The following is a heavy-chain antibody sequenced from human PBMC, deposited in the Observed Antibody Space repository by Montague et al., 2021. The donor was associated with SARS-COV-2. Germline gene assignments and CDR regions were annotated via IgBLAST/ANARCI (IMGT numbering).Heavy chain of an antibody. D-gene: IGHD6-19*01. Sequence: PALVKPTQTLTLTCTFSGFSLNTSGTCVSWIRQPPGKALEWLARIDWDDDKYYSTSLKTRLTISKDTSKNQVVLTMTNMDPVDTATYYCARTYAPSAVAVDYWGQGTLDTVSS. J-gene: IGHJ4*02. CDR2: IDWDDDK. CDR3: ARTYAPSAVAVDY. CDR1: GFSLNTSGTC. V-gene: IGHV2-70*11.